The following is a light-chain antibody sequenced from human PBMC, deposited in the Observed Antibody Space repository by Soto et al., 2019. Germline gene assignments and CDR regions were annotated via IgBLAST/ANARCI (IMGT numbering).Light chain of an antibody. CDR2: VAS. V-gene: IGKV3-15*01. Sequence: EIVMTQSPATLSVSPGERATLSCRASQSVSSNLAWYQQKPGQTPKLLIYVASTRATGIPARFSGSGSGTGFTLTISSLQSEDFAVYCCQQYNVWPLTFGGGTKVEFK. J-gene: IGKJ4*01. CDR3: QQYNVWPLT. CDR1: QSVSSN.